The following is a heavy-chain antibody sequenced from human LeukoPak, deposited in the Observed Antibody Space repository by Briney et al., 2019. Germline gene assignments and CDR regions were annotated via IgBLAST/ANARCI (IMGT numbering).Heavy chain of an antibody. CDR3: ARDLVDYGGNSYYFDY. V-gene: IGHV1-2*02. D-gene: IGHD4-23*01. CDR2: INPNSGGT. CDR1: GYTFTGYY. Sequence: ASVKVSCKASGYTFTGYYMHWVRQAPGQGLEWMGWINPNSGGTNYAQKFQGRVTMTRDTSISTAYMELSSLRSEDTAVYYCARDLVDYGGNSYYFDYWGQGTLVTVSS. J-gene: IGHJ4*02.